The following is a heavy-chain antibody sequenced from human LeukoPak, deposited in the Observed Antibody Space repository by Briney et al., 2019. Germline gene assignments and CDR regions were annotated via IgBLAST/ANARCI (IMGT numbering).Heavy chain of an antibody. CDR3: AREGSSSWYGPDYFDY. CDR2: ISSSSSYI. Sequence: GGSLRLSCAASGFTFSSYSMNWVRQAPGKGLEWVSSISSSSSYIYYADSVKGRFTISRDNAKNSLYLQMNSLRAEDTAVYYCAREGSSSWYGPDYFDYWGQGTLVTVSS. V-gene: IGHV3-21*01. J-gene: IGHJ4*02. CDR1: GFTFSSYS. D-gene: IGHD6-13*01.